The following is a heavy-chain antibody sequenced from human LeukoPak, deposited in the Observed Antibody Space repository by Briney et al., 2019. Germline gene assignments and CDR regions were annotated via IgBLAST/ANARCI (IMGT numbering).Heavy chain of an antibody. J-gene: IGHJ6*02. CDR1: GGTISSYA. CDR2: IIPILGIA. CDR3: ARDSVGSSSYYGMDV. Sequence: ASVKVSCKASGGTISSYAISWVRQAPGQGLEWMGRIIPILGIANYAQKFQGRVTITADKSTSTAYMELSSLRSEDTAVYYCARDSVGSSSYYGMDVWGQGTTVTVSS. V-gene: IGHV1-69*04. D-gene: IGHD6-13*01.